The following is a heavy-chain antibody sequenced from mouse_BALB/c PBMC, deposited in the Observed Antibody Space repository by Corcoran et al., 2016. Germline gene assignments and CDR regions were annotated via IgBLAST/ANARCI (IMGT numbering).Heavy chain of an antibody. J-gene: IGHJ2*01. CDR1: GYTFTDYN. Sequence: EVLLQQSGPELVKPGASVKIPCKASGYTFTDYNMDWVKQSHGKSLEWIGDINPNNGGTIYNQKFKGKATLTVEKSSSTAYMELRSLTSEDTAVYYCAIYCGYDDYWGQGTTLTVSS. V-gene: IGHV1-18*01. CDR2: INPNNGGT. D-gene: IGHD2-2*01. CDR3: AIYCGYDDY.